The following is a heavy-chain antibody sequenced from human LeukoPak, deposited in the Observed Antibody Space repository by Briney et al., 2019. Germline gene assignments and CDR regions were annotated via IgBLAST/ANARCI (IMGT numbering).Heavy chain of an antibody. V-gene: IGHV3-15*01. CDR3: TPVMVEDRGF. CDR2: IKSKNDGGTT. J-gene: IGHJ4*02. Sequence: KSGGSLRLSCAASGFIFNKAWMNWVRQAPGKGPEWVGSIKSKNDGGTTDYGSPVKGRFTISRDDSKNTLYLQMNSLITDDTAIYYCTPVMVEDRGFWGQGTLVTVSS. CDR1: GFIFNKAW. D-gene: IGHD2/OR15-2a*01.